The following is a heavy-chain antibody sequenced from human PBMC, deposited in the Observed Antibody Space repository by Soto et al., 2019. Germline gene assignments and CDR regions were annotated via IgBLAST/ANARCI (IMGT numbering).Heavy chain of an antibody. Sequence: QVQLVQSGAEVKKPGASVKVSCKASGYSFTSYDINWVRQATGQGLEWMGWMNPNSGNTGYAQKFQGRVTMTRDTSISKAYMERSSVRCESTVVYYCAREKCYGDADYWGQGTLVTVSS. V-gene: IGHV1-8*01. D-gene: IGHD2-21*02. J-gene: IGHJ4*02. CDR3: AREKCYGDADY. CDR2: MNPNSGNT. CDR1: GYSFTSYD.